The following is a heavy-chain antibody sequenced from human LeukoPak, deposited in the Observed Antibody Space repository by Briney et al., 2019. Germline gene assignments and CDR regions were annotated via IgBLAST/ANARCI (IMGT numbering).Heavy chain of an antibody. J-gene: IGHJ4*02. Sequence: GGSLRLSCAASGFTFSSSAMSWVRQAPGKGLEWVSGINWNGGSTDYADSVKGRFTISRDNAKKSLYLQMNSLRAEDTALYYCARDTHYGSNYWGQGTLVTVSS. CDR2: INWNGGST. D-gene: IGHD3-10*01. CDR3: ARDTHYGSNY. V-gene: IGHV3-20*04. CDR1: GFTFSSSA.